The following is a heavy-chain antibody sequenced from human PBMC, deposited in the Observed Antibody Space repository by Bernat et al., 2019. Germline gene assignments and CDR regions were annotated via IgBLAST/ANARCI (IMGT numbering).Heavy chain of an antibody. V-gene: IGHV1-69*04. D-gene: IGHD4-23*01. J-gene: IGHJ5*02. CDR3: AGDTVYGGKPNWFDP. CDR1: GGTFSSYA. CDR2: TITILGIA. Sequence: QVQLVQSGAEVKKPGSSVKVSCKASGGTFSSYAISWVRQAPGQGLEWMGRTITILGIANYAQKFQGRVTITADKSTSRANMELSSLRSEDTAVYYCAGDTVYGGKPNWFDPWGQGTLVTVSS.